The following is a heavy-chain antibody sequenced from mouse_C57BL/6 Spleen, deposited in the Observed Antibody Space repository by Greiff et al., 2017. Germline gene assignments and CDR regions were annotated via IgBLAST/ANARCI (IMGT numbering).Heavy chain of an antibody. D-gene: IGHD1-1*01. V-gene: IGHV5-17*01. CDR2: ISSGSSTI. J-gene: IGHJ4*01. CDR1: GFTFSDYG. Sequence: EVMLVESGGGLVKPGGSLKLSCAASGFTFSDYGMHWVRQAPEKGLEWVAYISSGSSTIYYADTVKGRFTISRDNAKNTLFLQRISLRSEDTAMYYCARDYGSRFCYAMDYWGQGTSVTVSS. CDR3: ARDYGSRFCYAMDY.